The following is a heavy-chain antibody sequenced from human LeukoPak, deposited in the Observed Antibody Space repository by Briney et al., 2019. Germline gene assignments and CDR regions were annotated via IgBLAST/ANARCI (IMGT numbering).Heavy chain of an antibody. J-gene: IGHJ3*02. CDR1: GFTFSSYA. V-gene: IGHV3-23*01. Sequence: GGSLRLSCAASGFTFSSYAMSWVRQAPGKGLEWVSAISGSGGSTYYADSVKGRFTISRDNSKNTLYLQMNSLRAEDTAVYYCAREVTYYHDSSDYKPEAFDIWGQGTMVTVSS. CDR2: ISGSGGST. CDR3: AREVTYYHDSSDYKPEAFDI. D-gene: IGHD3-22*01.